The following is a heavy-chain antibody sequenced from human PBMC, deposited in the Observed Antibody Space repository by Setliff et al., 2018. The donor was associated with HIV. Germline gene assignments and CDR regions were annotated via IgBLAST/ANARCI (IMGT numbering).Heavy chain of an antibody. CDR1: GDSIRGHY. Sequence: PSETLSLTCTVSGDSIRGHYWSWIRQPPGKGLDWIGYIYYSGSTNYNPSLKSRVTMSVDTSKNRFSLKLNSVTAADTAVYYCARLNQQWLVRDSGSNWFDPWGQGILVTSPQ. J-gene: IGHJ5*02. CDR3: ARLNQQWLVRDSGSNWFDP. D-gene: IGHD6-19*01. CDR2: IYYSGST. V-gene: IGHV4-59*08.